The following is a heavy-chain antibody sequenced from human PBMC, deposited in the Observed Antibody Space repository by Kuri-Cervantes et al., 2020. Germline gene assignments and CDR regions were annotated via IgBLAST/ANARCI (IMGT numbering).Heavy chain of an antibody. D-gene: IGHD4-17*01. CDR3: ARGGRGDYFI. Sequence: GSLRLSCAVSGDSIRSNNDNWWCWVRQPPGQGLEWIGEIHHVGNTNYNPSLKSRVTISVDNSKNQFSLNLNSVTAADTAVYYCARGGRGDYFIWGQGTLVTVSS. CDR1: GDSIRSNNDNW. V-gene: IGHV4-4*02. J-gene: IGHJ4*02. CDR2: IHHVGNT.